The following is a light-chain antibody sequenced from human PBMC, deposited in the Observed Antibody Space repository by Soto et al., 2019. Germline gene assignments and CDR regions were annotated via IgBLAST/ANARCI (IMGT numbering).Light chain of an antibody. J-gene: IGKJ4*01. CDR3: QQRSNSPLT. V-gene: IGKV3-11*01. CDR1: QSVSSY. Sequence: EIVLTQSPATLSLSPGERATLSCRASQSVSSYLAWYQQKPGQAPRLLIYDASNRATGIPARLSGSGSGTEFTLTISSLEPEDFAVYYCQQRSNSPLTFGGGTKVEIK. CDR2: DAS.